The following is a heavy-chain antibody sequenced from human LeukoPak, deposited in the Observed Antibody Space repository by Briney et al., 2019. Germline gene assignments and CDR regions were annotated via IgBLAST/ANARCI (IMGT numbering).Heavy chain of an antibody. CDR3: ARGGNSGWRTPNDDY. Sequence: GASVKVSCKASGYTFTGYYLHWVRQAPGQGLEWMGCVNPNSGDTNYAQKFQGRVTMTTDTSTSTAYMELRSLRSDDAAVYYCARGGNSGWRTPNDDYWGQGTRVTVSS. V-gene: IGHV1-2*02. D-gene: IGHD6-19*01. CDR1: GYTFTGYY. CDR2: VNPNSGDT. J-gene: IGHJ4*02.